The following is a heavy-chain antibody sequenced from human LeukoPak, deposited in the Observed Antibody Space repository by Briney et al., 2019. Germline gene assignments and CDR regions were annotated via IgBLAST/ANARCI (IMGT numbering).Heavy chain of an antibody. V-gene: IGHV3-23*01. CDR1: GFTVSSNN. CDR2: ISGSGGST. CDR3: AKGSCGGSCYWYYFDY. D-gene: IGHD2-15*01. Sequence: GGFLRLSCAASGFTVSSNNMSWVRQAPGKGLGWVSAISGSGGSTYYADSVKGRFTISRDNSKNTLYLQMNSLRAEDTAVYYCAKGSCGGSCYWYYFDYWGQGTLVTVSS. J-gene: IGHJ4*02.